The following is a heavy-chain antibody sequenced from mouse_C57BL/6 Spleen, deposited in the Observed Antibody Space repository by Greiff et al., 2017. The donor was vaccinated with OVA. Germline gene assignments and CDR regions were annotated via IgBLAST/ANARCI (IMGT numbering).Heavy chain of an antibody. CDR1: GYSITSGYY. CDR3: ARAPGSYYAMDY. Sequence: EVKLQESGPGLVKPSQSLSLTCSVTGYSITSGYYWNWIRQFPGNKLEWMGYISYDGSNNYNPSLKNRISITRDTSKNQFFLKLNSVTTEDTATYYCARAPGSYYAMDYWGQGTSVTVSS. V-gene: IGHV3-6*01. CDR2: ISYDGSN. J-gene: IGHJ4*01.